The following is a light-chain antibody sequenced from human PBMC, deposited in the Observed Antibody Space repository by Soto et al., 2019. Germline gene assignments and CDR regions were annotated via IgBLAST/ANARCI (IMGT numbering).Light chain of an antibody. CDR2: RND. V-gene: IGLV1-47*01. CDR3: AAWDERLSGPV. J-gene: IGLJ2*01. Sequence: QSALTQPPSASGTPGQRVTISCSGGSSNIESNYVYWYQQLPGTAPKLLIYRNDQRPSGVPDRFSGSKSGTSASLAISGLRSEDEADYYCAAWDERLSGPVFGGGTKVTVL. CDR1: SSNIESNY.